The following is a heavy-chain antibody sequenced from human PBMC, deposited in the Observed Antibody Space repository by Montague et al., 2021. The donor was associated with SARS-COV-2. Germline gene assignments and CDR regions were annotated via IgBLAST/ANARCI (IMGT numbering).Heavy chain of an antibody. D-gene: IGHD5-18*01. CDR3: ARHFPSGYTFGLDAFDL. CDR1: GGPINSTTYY. J-gene: IGHJ3*01. V-gene: IGHV4-39*01. Sequence: SETLSLTCTVSGGPINSTTYYWAWIRQPPGKGLEWIGSVYYTGSNYYNPSLQSRGTMSVDTSKKQFSLKLSSVTAADMGVYYCARHFPSGYTFGLDAFDLWGQGTMVTVSS. CDR2: VYYTGSN.